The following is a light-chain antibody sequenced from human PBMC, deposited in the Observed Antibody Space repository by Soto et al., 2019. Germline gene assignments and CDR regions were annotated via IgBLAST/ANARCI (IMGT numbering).Light chain of an antibody. CDR2: DVS. CDR3: SSFTSTPTLDV. CDR1: SSDVGAYNR. V-gene: IGLV2-14*03. Sequence: QSALTQPASVSGSPGQSITISCTGTSSDVGAYNRVSWYRQHPGKAPNLMIYDVSSRPSGVSNRFSGSKSGNTAFLTISRLQAEDEADYYCSSFTSTPTLDVFGTGTKVTVL. J-gene: IGLJ1*01.